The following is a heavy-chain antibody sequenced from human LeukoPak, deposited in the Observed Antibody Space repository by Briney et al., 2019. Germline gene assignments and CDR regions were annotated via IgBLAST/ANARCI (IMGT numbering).Heavy chain of an antibody. CDR1: GYTFTSYE. V-gene: IGHV1-46*01. CDR2: INPSGGST. J-gene: IGHJ4*02. D-gene: IGHD5-24*01. Sequence: ASVKVSCKASGYTFTSYEINWVRQATGQGLEWMGMINPSGGSTKYAQKFQGRVTMTRDTSTSTVYMETSSLRSEDTAVYYCARGPFHTYNWDYWGQGTLVTVSS. CDR3: ARGPFHTYNWDY.